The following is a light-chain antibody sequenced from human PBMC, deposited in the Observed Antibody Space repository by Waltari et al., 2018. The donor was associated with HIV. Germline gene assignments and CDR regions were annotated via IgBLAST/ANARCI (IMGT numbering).Light chain of an antibody. V-gene: IGKV3-20*01. CDR2: GAS. CDR3: QQYATSSYT. Sequence: ELVLTQSPGTLSLSPGDRATLSCRASQSVSRNHLAWYQQKPGLSPRLLIYGASTRATGIPDRFGGSGSGTDFTLTISRLEPEDSAVYYCQQYATSSYTFGQGTKLEIK. J-gene: IGKJ2*01. CDR1: QSVSRNH.